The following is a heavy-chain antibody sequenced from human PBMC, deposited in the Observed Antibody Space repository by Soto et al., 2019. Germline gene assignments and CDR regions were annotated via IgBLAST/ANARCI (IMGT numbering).Heavy chain of an antibody. V-gene: IGHV2-5*02. Sequence: ESGPTLVNPTQTLTLTCTFSGFSLSTSGVGVGWIRQPPGKALEWLALIYWDDDKRYSPSLKSRLTITKDTSKNQVVLTMTNMDPVDTATYYYADRRRVCSGYSCYSIWFDPWGQGTLVTVSS. D-gene: IGHD2-15*01. CDR2: IYWDDDK. CDR1: GFSLSTSGVG. CDR3: ADRRRVCSGYSCYSIWFDP. J-gene: IGHJ5*02.